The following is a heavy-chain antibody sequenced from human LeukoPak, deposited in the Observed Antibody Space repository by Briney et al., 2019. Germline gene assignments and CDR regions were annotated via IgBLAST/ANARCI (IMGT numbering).Heavy chain of an antibody. CDR3: ARQGYCSSTSFPGWYYYYYMDV. CDR1: GGSISSYY. D-gene: IGHD2-2*01. Sequence: SETLSLTCTVSGGSISSYYWSWIRQPPGKGLEWIGYIYYSGSTNYNPSLKSRVTISVDTSKNQFSLKLSSVTAADTAVYYCARQGYCSSTSFPGWYYYYYMDVWGKGTTVTVSS. CDR2: IYYSGST. J-gene: IGHJ6*03. V-gene: IGHV4-59*08.